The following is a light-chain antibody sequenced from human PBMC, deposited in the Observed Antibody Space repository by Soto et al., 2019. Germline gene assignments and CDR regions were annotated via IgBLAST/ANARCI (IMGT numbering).Light chain of an antibody. Sequence: EIALTQSPATLSLSPGERATLSCRASQSVSSYLAWYQQRPGQAPRLLIHDASKRATGIPARFSGSGSGTDFTLTISSLEPEDFAVYYCQHRSNWPLSFGGGTKVDIK. CDR2: DAS. J-gene: IGKJ4*01. CDR3: QHRSNWPLS. CDR1: QSVSSY. V-gene: IGKV3-11*01.